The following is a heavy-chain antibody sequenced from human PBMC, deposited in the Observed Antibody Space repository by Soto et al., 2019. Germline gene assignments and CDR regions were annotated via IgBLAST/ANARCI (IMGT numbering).Heavy chain of an antibody. V-gene: IGHV3-30-3*01. D-gene: IGHD4-17*01. CDR1: GFTFSSYA. CDR3: AREKVTTDSYYYYGMDV. J-gene: IGHJ6*02. CDR2: ISYDGSNK. Sequence: QVQLVESGGGVVQPGRSLRLSCAASGFTFSSYAMHWVRQAPGKGLEWVAVISYDGSNKYYADSVKGRFTISRDNSKNTRYLQMNSLRAEDTAVYYCAREKVTTDSYYYYGMDVWGQGTTVTVSS.